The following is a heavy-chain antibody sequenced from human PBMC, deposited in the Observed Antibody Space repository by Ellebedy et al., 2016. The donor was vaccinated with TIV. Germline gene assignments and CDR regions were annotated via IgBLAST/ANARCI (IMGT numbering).Heavy chain of an antibody. CDR3: ARGETWILDY. D-gene: IGHD5-18*01. CDR1: GFTFSRYA. CDR2: ISFDGTNK. J-gene: IGHJ4*02. Sequence: GGSLRLSCAASGFTFSRYAMHWVRQAPGKGLEWVAVISFDGTNKFHSDSVRGRFTVSRDSSNNTLYLEMNSLRAEDTAVYYCARGETWILDYWGQGTLVTVSS. V-gene: IGHV3-30-3*01.